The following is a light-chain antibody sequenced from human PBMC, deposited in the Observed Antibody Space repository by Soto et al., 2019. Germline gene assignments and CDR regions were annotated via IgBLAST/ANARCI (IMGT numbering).Light chain of an antibody. CDR2: SIN. CDR3: AALDDSLNGVL. V-gene: IGLV1-44*01. CDR1: RSNLRGNS. Sequence: QSVLTQPPSASGTPGQRVTISCSGSRSNLRGNSVSWYQHLHGTAPKLLIYSINKRPSGVPDRFSGSKSGTSASLAISGLLSEDEADYFCAALDDSLNGVLFGGGTKLTVL. J-gene: IGLJ2*01.